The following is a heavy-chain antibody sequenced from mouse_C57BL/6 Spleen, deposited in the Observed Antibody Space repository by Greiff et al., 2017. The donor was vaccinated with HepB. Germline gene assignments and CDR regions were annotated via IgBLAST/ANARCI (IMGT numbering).Heavy chain of an antibody. CDR2: IDPETGGT. CDR1: GYTFTDYE. CDR3: TRRGTMVTDYFDY. V-gene: IGHV1-15*01. J-gene: IGHJ2*01. D-gene: IGHD2-2*01. Sequence: QVQLKQSGAELVRPGASVTLSCKASGYTFTDYEMHWVKQTPVHGLEWIGAIDPETGGTAYNQKFKGKAILTADKASSTAYMELRSLTSEDSAVYYCTRRGTMVTDYFDYWGQGTTLTVSS.